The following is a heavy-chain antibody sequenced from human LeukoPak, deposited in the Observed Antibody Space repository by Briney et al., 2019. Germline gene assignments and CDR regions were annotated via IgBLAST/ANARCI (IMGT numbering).Heavy chain of an antibody. CDR2: ISSSSSYI. Sequence: GGSLRLSCAASGFTFSSYSMNWVRQAPGKGLEWVSSISSSSSYIYYADSVKGRFAISRDNAKNSLYLQMNSLRAEDTAVYYCARDWSYDILTGYYQSPSDYWGQGTLVTVSS. CDR1: GFTFSSYS. J-gene: IGHJ4*02. D-gene: IGHD3-9*01. CDR3: ARDWSYDILTGYYQSPSDY. V-gene: IGHV3-21*01.